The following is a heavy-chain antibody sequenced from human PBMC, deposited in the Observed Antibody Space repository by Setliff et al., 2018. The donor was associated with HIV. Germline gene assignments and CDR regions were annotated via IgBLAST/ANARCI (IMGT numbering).Heavy chain of an antibody. CDR2: INTETGNP. V-gene: IGHV7-4-1*02. CDR1: GYTLTTFG. D-gene: IGHD1-26*01. J-gene: IGHJ4*02. Sequence: RASVKVSCKASGYTLTTFGISWVRQVPGQGLEWMGWINTETGNPMYAQGFKGRFVFSLDTSVSTAYLQISTLKTEDTAIYYCARVGSYWSTFDYWGQGALVTVS. CDR3: ARVGSYWSTFDY.